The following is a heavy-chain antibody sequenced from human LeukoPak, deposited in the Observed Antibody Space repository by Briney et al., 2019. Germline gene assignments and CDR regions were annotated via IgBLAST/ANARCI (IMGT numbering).Heavy chain of an antibody. J-gene: IGHJ5*02. CDR1: GGSISSYY. D-gene: IGHD3-10*01. Sequence: PSETLSLTCTVSGGSISSYYWSWIRQPPGKGLEWIGEINHSGNTNYNPSLKSRLTISVDTSNNQFSLKLSSVTAADTAVYYCARPMIRGVKWFDPWGQGTLVTVSS. CDR2: INHSGNT. CDR3: ARPMIRGVKWFDP. V-gene: IGHV4-34*01.